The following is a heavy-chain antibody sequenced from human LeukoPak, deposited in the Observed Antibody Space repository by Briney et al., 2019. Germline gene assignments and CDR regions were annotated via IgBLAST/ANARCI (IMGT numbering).Heavy chain of an antibody. D-gene: IGHD1-26*01. Sequence: SVKVSCKPSGGTFSIYAISWVRQAPGQGLEWMGGITPIFGTTNYAQKFQGRVTITADESTSTAYMELSSLRSEDTAVYYCATSGSRTPSYYYGMDVWGQGTTVTVSS. V-gene: IGHV1-69*01. CDR1: GGTFSIYA. J-gene: IGHJ6*02. CDR3: ATSGSRTPSYYYGMDV. CDR2: ITPIFGTT.